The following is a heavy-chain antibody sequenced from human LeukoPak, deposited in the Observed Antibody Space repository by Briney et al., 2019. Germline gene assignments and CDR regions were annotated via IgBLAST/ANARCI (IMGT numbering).Heavy chain of an antibody. CDR1: GGSISSTGYY. J-gene: IGHJ4*02. D-gene: IGHD3-16*02. CDR2: IYYSGST. Sequence: SETLSLTCTVSGGSISSTGYYWGWVRQPPGKGQEWIGSIYYSGSTYYSPSLKSRVTISVDTSKNQFSLRLSSVTAADTAVYYCARHSRNTFGVVVVPYYFDYWGQGTLVTVSS. V-gene: IGHV4-39*01. CDR3: ARHSRNTFGVVVVPYYFDY.